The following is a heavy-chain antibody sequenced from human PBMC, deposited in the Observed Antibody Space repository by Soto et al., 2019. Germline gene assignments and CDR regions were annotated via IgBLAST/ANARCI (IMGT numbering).Heavy chain of an antibody. CDR2: IKQDGSEK. D-gene: IGHD6-19*01. J-gene: IGHJ3*02. V-gene: IGHV3-7*01. Sequence: GGSLRLSCAASGFTFSSYWMNWVRQAPGKGLEWVANIKQDGSEKNYMDSVKGRFTISRDNAKNSLYLQMNSLRAEDTAVYYCARDDNPNLANGWHDAFAIWGQGTMVTVSS. CDR3: ARDDNPNLANGWHDAFAI. CDR1: GFTFSSYW.